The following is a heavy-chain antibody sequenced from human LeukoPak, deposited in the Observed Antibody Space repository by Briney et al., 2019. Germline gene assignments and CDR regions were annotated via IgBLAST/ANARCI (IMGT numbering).Heavy chain of an antibody. V-gene: IGHV4-39*07. CDR1: GGSISSTNYD. D-gene: IGHD1-1*01. Sequence: SETLSLTCTVSGGSISSTNYDWGWIRQPPGKGLEWIGCIYYSGSTYYNPSLKSRHTISLDTSKNQFSLRLSSVTAADTAFYYCARRYSWNDRWDWGQGTLVTVSP. CDR3: ARRYSWNDRWD. J-gene: IGHJ4*02. CDR2: IYYSGST.